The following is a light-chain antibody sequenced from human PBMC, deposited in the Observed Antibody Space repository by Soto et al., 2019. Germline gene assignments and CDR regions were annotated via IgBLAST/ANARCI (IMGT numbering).Light chain of an antibody. J-gene: IGLJ3*02. V-gene: IGLV1-47*01. CDR3: AAWDDSLSGWV. CDR1: SSNIGSNY. Sequence: QSVLTQPPSASGTPGQRVTISCSGSSSNIGSNYVYWYQQFPGTAPKLLIYRNNQRPSGVPDRFSGPKSGTSASLAISGLRSEDEADYHCAAWDDSLSGWVFGGGTKLTVL. CDR2: RNN.